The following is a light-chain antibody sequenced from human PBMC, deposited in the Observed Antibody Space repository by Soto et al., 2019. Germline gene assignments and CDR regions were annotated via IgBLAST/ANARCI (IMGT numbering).Light chain of an antibody. J-gene: IGKJ1*01. CDR3: QQSYSTPWT. V-gene: IGKV1-39*01. Sequence: DIQMTQSPSSLSASVGDRVTITCRASQSVRTYLNWYQQKPGKAPNLLIYGVSTLHSGVPSRFSGSGSGTDFTLTISSLQLEDFASYYCQQSYSTPWTFGPGTKVEIK. CDR2: GVS. CDR1: QSVRTY.